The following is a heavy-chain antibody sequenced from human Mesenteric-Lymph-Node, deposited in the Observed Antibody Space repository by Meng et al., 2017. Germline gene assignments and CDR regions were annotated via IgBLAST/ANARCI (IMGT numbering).Heavy chain of an antibody. CDR2: ISSSGTYN. CDR3: ARGAWELIDY. J-gene: IGHJ4*02. CDR1: GFTFSRSS. V-gene: IGHV3-21*06. D-gene: IGHD3-10*01. Sequence: GESLKISCEASGFTFSRSSMNWVRQAPGKGLEWVASISSSGTYNFDADSVKGRFTISRDNAKNSLYLQMNGLRAEDTAVYYCARGAWELIDYWGQGMLVTVSS.